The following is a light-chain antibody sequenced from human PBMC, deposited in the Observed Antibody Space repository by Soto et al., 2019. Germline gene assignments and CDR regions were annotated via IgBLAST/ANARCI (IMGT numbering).Light chain of an antibody. CDR2: QVS. CDR1: QSLIHSDGDTY. CDR3: IQGTHWPWT. J-gene: IGKJ1*01. V-gene: IGKV2-30*02. Sequence: DVVMTQSPLSLPVTLGQPASISCRSSQSLIHSDGDTYLNWFQQRPGQSPRRLIYQVSDRDSGVPDRCSGSGAGGDFTLKIIRVEVEDVGVYYCIQGTHWPWTFGQGTEVEIK.